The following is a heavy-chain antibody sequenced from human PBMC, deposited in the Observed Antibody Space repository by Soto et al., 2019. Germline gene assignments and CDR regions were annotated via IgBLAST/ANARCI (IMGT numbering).Heavy chain of an antibody. CDR1: GGTFSTYA. V-gene: IGHV1-69*12. CDR3: ASGIQLWLRRINNGYSG. J-gene: IGHJ4*02. Sequence: QAQLVQSGAEVKKPESSVKVSCKAPGGTFSTYAISWVRQAPGQGLEWMGGIIPMFGTANYAQRFQDRVTITADESTNTVYIELSSLRSEDTAVYFCASGIQLWLRRINNGYSGWGQGTLVTVSS. D-gene: IGHD5-18*01. CDR2: IIPMFGTA.